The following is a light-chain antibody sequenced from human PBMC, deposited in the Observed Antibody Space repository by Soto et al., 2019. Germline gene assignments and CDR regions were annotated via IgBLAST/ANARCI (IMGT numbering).Light chain of an antibody. CDR3: SSYTSDSSYV. CDR1: SSDVGRYNY. CDR2: DVT. V-gene: IGLV2-11*01. Sequence: QSVLTQPRSVSGSPGQSVTISCTGTSSDVGRYNYVSWYQQHPGKAPKLIIYDVTQRPSGVPDRFSGSKSGNTASLFISGLQAEDEADYYCSSYTSDSSYVFGSGTKVTVL. J-gene: IGLJ1*01.